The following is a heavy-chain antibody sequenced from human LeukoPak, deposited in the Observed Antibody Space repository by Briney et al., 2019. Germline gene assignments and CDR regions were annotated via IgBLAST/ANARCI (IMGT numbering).Heavy chain of an antibody. D-gene: IGHD1-7*01. CDR3: AKFGTRGERRFDY. J-gene: IGHJ4*02. CDR1: GFTFSSYA. Sequence: GGSLRLSCAASGFTFSSYAMSWVRQAPGKGLEWVSAIRGSGGSTYYADSVKGRFTISRDNSKNTLYLQMNSLRAEDTAVYYCAKFGTRGERRFDYWGQGTLVTVSS. V-gene: IGHV3-23*01. CDR2: IRGSGGST.